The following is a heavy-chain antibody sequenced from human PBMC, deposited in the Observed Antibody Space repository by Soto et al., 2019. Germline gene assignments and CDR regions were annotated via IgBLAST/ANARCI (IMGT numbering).Heavy chain of an antibody. V-gene: IGHV3-23*01. CDR3: ATPAGDTSTWYSPSYDY. J-gene: IGHJ4*02. D-gene: IGHD2-15*01. CDR2: ISQSVGST. CDR1: GFSFSTHA. Sequence: EVQLLESGGGLGQPGGSLRLACIGSGFSFSTHAMTWVRQAPGKGLEWVSTISQSVGSTYDAESVKGRFATSRDNSVNKLYLKLNSLRAEDTAVYYCATPAGDTSTWYSPSYDYWGQGTLVTVSS.